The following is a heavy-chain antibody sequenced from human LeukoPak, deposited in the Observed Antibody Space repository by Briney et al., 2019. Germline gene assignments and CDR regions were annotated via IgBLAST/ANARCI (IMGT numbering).Heavy chain of an antibody. J-gene: IGHJ5*02. CDR1: GGSTSSGNYY. D-gene: IGHD3-10*01. Sequence: SETLSLTCTVSGGSTSSGNYYWGWIRQPPGKGLEWIGGISSSGNTYYNPSLKSRITISIDTSKNHFSLKLSSVSAADTAVYYCARHYGPWGQGTLVTVSS. CDR3: ARHYGP. CDR2: ISSSGNT. V-gene: IGHV4-39*01.